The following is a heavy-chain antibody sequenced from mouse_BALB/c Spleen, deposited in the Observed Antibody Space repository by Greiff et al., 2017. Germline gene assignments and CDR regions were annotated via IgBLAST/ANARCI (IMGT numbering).Heavy chain of an antibody. CDR2: IYPGSGNT. V-gene: IGHV1-77*01. CDR3: ARGYYGSSLLSY. CDR1: GYTFTDYY. Sequence: VQLQQSGAELARPGASVKLSCKASGYTFTDYYINWVKQRTGQGLEWIGEIYPGSGNTYYNEKFKGKATLTADKSSSTAYMQLSSLTSEDSAVYFCARGYYGSSLLSYWGQGTLVTVSA. J-gene: IGHJ3*01. D-gene: IGHD1-1*01.